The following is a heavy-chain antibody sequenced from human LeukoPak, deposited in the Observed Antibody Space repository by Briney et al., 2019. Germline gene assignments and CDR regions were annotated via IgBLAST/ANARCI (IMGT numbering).Heavy chain of an antibody. CDR2: IKQDGSEK. J-gene: IGHJ6*04. Sequence: SLGVLRLSCAASGFTFSSYWMSWVLQAPGKGLEWVANIKQDGSEKYYVDSVKGRFTISRDNAKNSLYLQMNSLRAEDTAVYYCARDVNYYSMDVRGKGTTVTVSS. CDR3: ARDVNYYSMDV. CDR1: GFTFSSYW. V-gene: IGHV3-7*03.